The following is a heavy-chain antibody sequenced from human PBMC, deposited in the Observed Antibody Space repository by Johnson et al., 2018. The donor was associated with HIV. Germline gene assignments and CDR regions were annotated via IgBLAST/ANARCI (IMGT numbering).Heavy chain of an antibody. V-gene: IGHV3-9*01. Sequence: VQLVESGGGLVQPGRSLRLSCAASGFTFDDYAMHWVRQAPGKGLEWVSGLSWIGGNLGYADSVVGRFTISRDNARNSLYLQMNSLRPEDTALYYCAKDLDTTGEAPGVFDFWGQGTMVTVSS. CDR1: GFTFDDYA. D-gene: IGHD2-8*01. J-gene: IGHJ3*01. CDR2: LSWIGGNL. CDR3: AKDLDTTGEAPGVFDF.